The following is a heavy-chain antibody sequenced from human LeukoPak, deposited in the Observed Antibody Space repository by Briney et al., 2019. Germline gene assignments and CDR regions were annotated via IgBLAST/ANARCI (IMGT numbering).Heavy chain of an antibody. V-gene: IGHV4-39*07. CDR2: IYYSGST. J-gene: IGHJ5*02. CDR1: GGSISSSSYY. CDR3: ARDGAMMTGYTPYNWFDP. D-gene: IGHD3-9*01. Sequence: PSETLSLTCTVSGGSISSSSYYWGWIRQPPGKGLEWIGSIYYSGSTYYNLSLKSRVTISVDTSKNQFSLKLSSVTAADTAVYYCARDGAMMTGYTPYNWFDPWGQGTLVTVSS.